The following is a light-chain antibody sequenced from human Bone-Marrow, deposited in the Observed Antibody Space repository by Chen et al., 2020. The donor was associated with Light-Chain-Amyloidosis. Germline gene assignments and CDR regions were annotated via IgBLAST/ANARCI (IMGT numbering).Light chain of an antibody. V-gene: IGLV3-21*02. J-gene: IGLJ3*02. CDR2: DDS. CDR1: NIGSTS. Sequence: SYVLTQPSSVSVAPGQTATIACGGNNIGSTSVHWYQQTPGQAPLLVVYDDSDRPSGIPERLAGSNAGNTATLTSSRGEAGDEADYYCQVWDRSSDRPVCGGGTKLTVL. CDR3: QVWDRSSDRPV.